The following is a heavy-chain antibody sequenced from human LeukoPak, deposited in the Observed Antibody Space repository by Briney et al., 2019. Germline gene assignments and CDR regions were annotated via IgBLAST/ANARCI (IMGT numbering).Heavy chain of an antibody. CDR2: IGSAGDT. Sequence: GGSLRLSCAASGFTFSSYDMHWVRQVTGKGLEWVSGIGSAGDTYYLGFVKGRFTISRENAKNSLYLQMNSLRAEDTAVYYCVVAGERRGYFDYWGQGILVTVSS. CDR3: VVAGERRGYFDY. D-gene: IGHD6-19*01. J-gene: IGHJ4*02. CDR1: GFTFSSYD. V-gene: IGHV3-13*01.